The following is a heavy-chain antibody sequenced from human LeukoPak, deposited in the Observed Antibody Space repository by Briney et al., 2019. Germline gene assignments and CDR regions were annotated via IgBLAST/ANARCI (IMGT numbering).Heavy chain of an antibody. Sequence: GGSLRLSCAASGFTFSNYSMSWVRQAPGKGLEWVSYISSSSSTIYYADSVKGRFTISRDNAKNSLYLQMNSLRAEDTAVYYCARRYMVRGVFAFDYWGQGTLVTVSS. D-gene: IGHD3-10*01. J-gene: IGHJ4*02. CDR2: ISSSSSTI. CDR1: GFTFSNYS. V-gene: IGHV3-48*01. CDR3: ARRYMVRGVFAFDY.